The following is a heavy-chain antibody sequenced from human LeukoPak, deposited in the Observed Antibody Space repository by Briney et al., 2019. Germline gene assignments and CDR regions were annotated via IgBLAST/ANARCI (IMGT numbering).Heavy chain of an antibody. CDR3: AKGGAVSSKSITMLRGTRRYSYYMDV. D-gene: IGHD3-10*01. Sequence: GGSLRLSCVASGFIFSDYSMDWVRQAPGKGLEWVSSISSSSAYIFYSDSVKGRFTISRDNAQSSLYLQMNSLRAGDTAVYYCAKGGAVSSKSITMLRGTRRYSYYMDVWGKGTTVTISS. CDR1: GFIFSDYS. CDR2: ISSSSAYI. V-gene: IGHV3-21*04. J-gene: IGHJ6*03.